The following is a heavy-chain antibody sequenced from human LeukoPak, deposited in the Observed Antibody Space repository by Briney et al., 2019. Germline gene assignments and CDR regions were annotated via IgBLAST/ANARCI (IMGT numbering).Heavy chain of an antibody. V-gene: IGHV4-4*07. Sequence: SETLSLTCTVSGGSISSYYWSWIRQPARKGLEWIGRIYASGITNYNPSLKSRVTMSVDTSKNQFYLKLTSVTAADTAVYYCARRMGDWGQGTLVTVSS. D-gene: IGHD2-15*01. CDR1: GGSISSYY. CDR2: IYASGIT. J-gene: IGHJ4*02. CDR3: ARRMGD.